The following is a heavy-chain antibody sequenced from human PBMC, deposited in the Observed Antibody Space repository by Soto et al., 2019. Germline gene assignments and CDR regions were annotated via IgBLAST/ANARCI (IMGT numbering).Heavy chain of an antibody. D-gene: IGHD6-19*01. CDR3: ASIQQWLAGSWYFDL. CDR1: GGTFSSYA. Sequence: QVQLVQSGAEVKKPGSSVKVSCKASGGTFSSYAISWVRQAPGQGLEWMGGIIPIFGTANYAQRFQGRVTITADESTSTAYMELSSLRSEDTAVYYCASIQQWLAGSWYFDLWGRGTLVTVSS. V-gene: IGHV1-69*12. CDR2: IIPIFGTA. J-gene: IGHJ2*01.